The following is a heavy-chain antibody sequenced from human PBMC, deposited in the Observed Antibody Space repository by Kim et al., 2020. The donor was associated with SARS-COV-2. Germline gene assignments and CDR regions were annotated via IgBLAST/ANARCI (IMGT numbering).Heavy chain of an antibody. CDR2: IYFSGST. J-gene: IGHJ3*01. Sequence: SETLSLTCTVSGGSISSGDYYWSWIRQPPGKGLEWIGYIYFSGSTSYNPSLKSRVTISVDTSKNQFYLKLSSVTAADTAVYLCARVGFGVVPAAYAFDLRGQGTMVTVSS. CDR1: GGSISSGDYY. D-gene: IGHD2-2*01. V-gene: IGHV4-30-4*01. CDR3: ARVGFGVVPAAYAFDL.